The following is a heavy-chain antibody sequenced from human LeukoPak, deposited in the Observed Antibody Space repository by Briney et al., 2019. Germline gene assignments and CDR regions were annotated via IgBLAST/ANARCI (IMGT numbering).Heavy chain of an antibody. Sequence: PGGSLRLSCAASGFTFSSYEMNWVRQAPGKGPEWVAVIWYDESHEYYAESVKGRFIISRDNSKNTLYLQMNSLTDEDTAVYYCARDLSGSYMSDYWGQGTLVTVSS. J-gene: IGHJ4*02. CDR3: ARDLSGSYMSDY. V-gene: IGHV3-33*08. D-gene: IGHD3-10*01. CDR2: IWYDESHE. CDR1: GFTFSSYE.